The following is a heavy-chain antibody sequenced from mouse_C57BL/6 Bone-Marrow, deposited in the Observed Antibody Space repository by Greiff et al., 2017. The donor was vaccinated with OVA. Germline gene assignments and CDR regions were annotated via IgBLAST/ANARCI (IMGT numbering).Heavy chain of an antibody. Sequence: VMLVESGAELARPGASVKLSCKASGYTLTSYGISWVKQRTEQGLEWIGEIYPRSGNTYYNEKFKGKATLTADKSSSTAYMELRSLTSEDSAVYFCALTQYFDVWGTGTTVTVSS. CDR3: ALTQYFDV. V-gene: IGHV1-81*01. D-gene: IGHD4-1*01. J-gene: IGHJ1*03. CDR1: GYTLTSYG. CDR2: IYPRSGNT.